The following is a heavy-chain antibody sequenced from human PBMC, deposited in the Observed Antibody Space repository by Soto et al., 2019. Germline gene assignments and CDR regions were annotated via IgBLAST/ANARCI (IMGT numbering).Heavy chain of an antibody. Sequence: EVQLLESGGGLVQPGGSLRLSCAASGFTFSSYAMSWVRQAPGKGLEWVSTISGSGGSTYYADSVKGRFTISRDSSRNTLYLQMNSLRAEDTALYYCAKEGSSSLYDFDCWGQGTLVTVSS. CDR2: ISGSGGST. V-gene: IGHV3-23*01. CDR1: GFTFSSYA. J-gene: IGHJ4*02. D-gene: IGHD6-6*01. CDR3: AKEGSSSLYDFDC.